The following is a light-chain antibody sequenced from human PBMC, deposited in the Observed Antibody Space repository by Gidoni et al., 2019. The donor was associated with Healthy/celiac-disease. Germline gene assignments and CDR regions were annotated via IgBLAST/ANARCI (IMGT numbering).Light chain of an antibody. Sequence: QSALTQPRSVSGSPGPSVPISCTGTSSDVGGYHYVSWYQQHPGKAPKLMIYDVSKRPSGVPDRFSGSKSGNTASLTISGLQAEDEADYYCCSYAGSYTGVFGGGTKLTVL. CDR3: CSYAGSYTGV. V-gene: IGLV2-11*01. CDR1: SSDVGGYHY. J-gene: IGLJ2*01. CDR2: DVS.